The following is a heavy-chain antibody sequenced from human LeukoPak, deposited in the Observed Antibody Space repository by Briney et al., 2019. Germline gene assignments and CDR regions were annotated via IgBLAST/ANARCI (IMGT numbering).Heavy chain of an antibody. CDR1: GFTFSSYA. CDR3: AKDIDGIAVAEPFDY. V-gene: IGHV3-23*01. D-gene: IGHD6-19*01. CDR2: ISGSGGST. J-gene: IGHJ4*02. Sequence: PGGSLRLSCAASGFTFSSYAMSWVRQAPGKGLEWVSAISGSGGSTYYADSVKGRFTVSRDNSKNTLYLQMNSLRAEDTAVYYCAKDIDGIAVAEPFDYWGQGTLVTVSS.